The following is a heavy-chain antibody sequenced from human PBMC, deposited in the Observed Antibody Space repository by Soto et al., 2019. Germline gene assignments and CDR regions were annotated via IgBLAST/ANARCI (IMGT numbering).Heavy chain of an antibody. CDR3: ARLGPTPGNTMTHFDY. D-gene: IGHD4-17*01. V-gene: IGHV5-51*01. Sequence: GESLKISCQGSGYSFTNSWIAWVRQMPGKGLECMGIVYPGDSDTRTSPSFQGQVTISADKSYSTAYLQWSSLKASDTAMYYCARLGPTPGNTMTHFDYWGQGTLVTVSS. J-gene: IGHJ4*02. CDR2: VYPGDSDT. CDR1: GYSFTNSW.